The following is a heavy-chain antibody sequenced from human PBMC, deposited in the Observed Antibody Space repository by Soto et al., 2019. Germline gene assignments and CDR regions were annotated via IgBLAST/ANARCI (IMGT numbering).Heavy chain of an antibody. Sequence: ASVKVSCKASGYTFANFDINWMRQAPGQGLEWMGWMRPSNGYTGYAKMFQGRVNMTRDTSTNTAYMELSSLRSEDTAVFYCARGVVNGVDYWGQGTLVTVSS. CDR2: MRPSNGYT. J-gene: IGHJ4*02. V-gene: IGHV1-8*01. CDR1: GYTFANFD. CDR3: ARGVVNGVDY. D-gene: IGHD2-8*02.